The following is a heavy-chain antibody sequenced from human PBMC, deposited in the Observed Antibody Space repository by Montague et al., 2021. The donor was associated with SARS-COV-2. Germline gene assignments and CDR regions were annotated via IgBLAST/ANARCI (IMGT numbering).Heavy chain of an antibody. J-gene: IGHJ4*02. Sequence: SETLSLTCAVSGGSISSGNWWSWVRQPPGKRLEWIGEIYHSGSTNYNPSLKSRVTISLDKSKNQFSLNLSSATAADTAVYYCARFFSSWTDWGQGTLVTVSS. D-gene: IGHD6-13*01. CDR3: ARFFSSWTD. V-gene: IGHV4-4*02. CDR1: GGSISSGNW. CDR2: IYHSGST.